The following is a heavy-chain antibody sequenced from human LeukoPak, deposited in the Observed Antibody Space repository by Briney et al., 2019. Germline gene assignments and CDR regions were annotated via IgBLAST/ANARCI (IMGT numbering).Heavy chain of an antibody. V-gene: IGHV4-34*01. CDR2: INHSAST. CDR1: GFTVSSNY. Sequence: GSLRLSCAASGFTVSSNYMSWVRQAPGKGLEWIGEINHSASTNYNPSLKSRVTISVDTSKNQFSLKLSSVTAAATAVYYCAREIAMAGRADYWGQGTLVTVSS. D-gene: IGHD6-19*01. J-gene: IGHJ4*02. CDR3: AREIAMAGRADY.